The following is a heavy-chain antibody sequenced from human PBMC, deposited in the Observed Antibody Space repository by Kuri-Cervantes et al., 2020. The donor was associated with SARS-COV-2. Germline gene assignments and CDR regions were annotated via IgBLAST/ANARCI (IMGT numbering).Heavy chain of an antibody. J-gene: IGHJ4*02. CDR1: GFTFSNYW. CDR3: ARGRNYDILTGYYISTPFDY. Sequence: GGSLRLSCAASGFTFSNYWMRWVRQAPGKGLEWVATIKQDGSEKYYVDSVKGRFTISRDNSKNTLYLQMNSLRAEDTAVYYCARGRNYDILTGYYISTPFDYWGQGTLVTVSS. D-gene: IGHD3-9*01. CDR2: IKQDGSEK. V-gene: IGHV3-7*02.